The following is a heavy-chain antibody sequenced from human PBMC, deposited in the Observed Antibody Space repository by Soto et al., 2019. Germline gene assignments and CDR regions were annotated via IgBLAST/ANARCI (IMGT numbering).Heavy chain of an antibody. CDR1: GGTFSSYA. D-gene: IGHD3-3*01. V-gene: IGHV1-69*01. CDR2: IIPIFGTA. CDR3: AIGDFWSGYANYGMDV. J-gene: IGHJ6*02. Sequence: QVQLVQSGVEVKKPGSSVKVSCKASGGTFSSYAISWVRQAPGQGLEWMGGIIPIFGTANYAQKFQGRVTITADESTSTAYMELSSLRSEDTAVYYCAIGDFWSGYANYGMDVWGQGTTVTVSS.